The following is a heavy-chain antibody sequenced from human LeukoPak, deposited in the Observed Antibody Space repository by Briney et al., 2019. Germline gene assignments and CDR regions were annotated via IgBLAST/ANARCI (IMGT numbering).Heavy chain of an antibody. CDR1: GGSISSGSYY. CDR3: ARGAYYDILTGYYKGFDY. J-gene: IGHJ4*02. CDR2: IYTSGST. D-gene: IGHD3-9*01. Sequence: SQTLSLTCTVSGGSISSGSYYWSWIRQPAGKGLEWIGRIYTSGSTNYNPSLKSRVTISVDTSKNQFSLKLSSVTAADTAVYYCARGAYYDILTGYYKGFDYWGQGTLVTVSS. V-gene: IGHV4-61*02.